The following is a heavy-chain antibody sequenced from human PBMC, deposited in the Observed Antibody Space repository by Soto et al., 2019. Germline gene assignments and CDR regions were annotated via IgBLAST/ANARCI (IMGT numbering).Heavy chain of an antibody. CDR1: GFTFSSYS. CDR3: GRVKLGYCISTSCYHDY. D-gene: IGHD2-2*01. V-gene: IGHV3-21*01. Sequence: EVQLVESGGGLVKPGGSLRLSCAASGFTFSSYSMNWVRQAPGKGLEWVSSISSSSGYIYYADSVKGRFTISRDNAKNSLYLQMNSLRAEDTAVYYCGRVKLGYCISTSCYHDYWGQGTLVTVSS. J-gene: IGHJ4*02. CDR2: ISSSSGYI.